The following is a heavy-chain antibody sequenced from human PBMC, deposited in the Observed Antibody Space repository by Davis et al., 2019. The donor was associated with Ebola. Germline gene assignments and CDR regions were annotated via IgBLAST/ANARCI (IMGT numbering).Heavy chain of an antibody. CDR3: ARDSYLGNFSDAFDI. D-gene: IGHD1-1*01. Sequence: SVQVSCKASRGTFSSFPISWVRQAPGQGLEWMGGIIPIFDAANYAQIFQGRVTITADKSTSTAYMELSSLKSEDTAVYYCARDSYLGNFSDAFDIWGQGTMVTVSS. CDR2: IIPIFDAA. J-gene: IGHJ3*02. V-gene: IGHV1-69*06. CDR1: RGTFSSFP.